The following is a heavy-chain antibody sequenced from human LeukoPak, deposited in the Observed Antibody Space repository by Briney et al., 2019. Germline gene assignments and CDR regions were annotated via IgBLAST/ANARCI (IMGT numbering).Heavy chain of an antibody. CDR2: IYYSGST. Sequence: PQTLSLTCTVSGGSISSGDYYWSWIRQPPGKGLEWIGYIYYSGSTYYNPSLKSRVTISVDTSKNQFSLKLSSVTAADTAVYYCARYVGGYSYGYSFDYWGQGTLVTVSS. CDR3: ARYVGGYSYGYSFDY. V-gene: IGHV4-30-4*08. D-gene: IGHD5-18*01. J-gene: IGHJ4*02. CDR1: GGSISSGDYY.